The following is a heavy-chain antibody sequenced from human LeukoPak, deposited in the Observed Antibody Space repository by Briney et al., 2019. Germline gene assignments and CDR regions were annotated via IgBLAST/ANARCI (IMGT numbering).Heavy chain of an antibody. D-gene: IGHD6-13*01. V-gene: IGHV1-18*04. CDR1: GYTFTSHY. J-gene: IGHJ4*02. CDR2: ISAYNGNT. Sequence: GASVKVSCKASGYTFTSHYMHWVRQAPGQGLEWMGWISAYNGNTNYAQKLQGRVTMTTDTSTSTAYMELRSLRSDDTAVYYCASSGSSSWYGRSFDYWGQGTLVTVSS. CDR3: ASSGSSSWYGRSFDY.